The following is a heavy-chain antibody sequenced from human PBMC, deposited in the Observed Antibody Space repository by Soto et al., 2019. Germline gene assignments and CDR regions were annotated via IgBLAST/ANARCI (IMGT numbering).Heavy chain of an antibody. CDR3: ARYDYNGDYCDS. J-gene: IGHJ4*02. V-gene: IGHV1-46*01. Sequence: QVQLVQSGAEVKKPGASVKVSCKASGYTFSTYYMHWVRQAPGQGYEWMGIINPSGGSTTYAQKFQGGVTTTRDTSTTTVYVELSSLRSEDTAVYSCARYDYNGDYCDSWGQGTLVTVSS. D-gene: IGHD4-4*01. CDR2: INPSGGST. CDR1: GYTFSTYY.